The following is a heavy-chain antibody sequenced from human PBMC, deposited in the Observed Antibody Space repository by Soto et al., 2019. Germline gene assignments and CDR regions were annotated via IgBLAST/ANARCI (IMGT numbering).Heavy chain of an antibody. J-gene: IGHJ4*02. D-gene: IGHD4-17*01. V-gene: IGHV3-23*01. CDR3: ANLNNYGDYMNFDY. Sequence: EVQLLESGGGLVQPGGSLRLSCAASGFTFSSYAMSWVRQAPGKGLEWVSAISGSGGSTNYADSVKGRFTISRDNSKNTLYLQMNSLRAEDTAVYYCANLNNYGDYMNFDYWGQGTLVTVSS. CDR1: GFTFSSYA. CDR2: ISGSGGST.